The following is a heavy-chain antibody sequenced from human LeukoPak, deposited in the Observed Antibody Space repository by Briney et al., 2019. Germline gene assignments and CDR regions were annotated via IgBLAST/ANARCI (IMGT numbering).Heavy chain of an antibody. V-gene: IGHV1-18*01. CDR1: GYTFTTYG. Sequence: ASVKVSCRASGYTFTTYGITWVRQAPGQGLEWMGWISPYNINTRFAQNLQDRVTMTTDTSTSTAYMELRSLRSDDTAVYYCARVGVGATMAVDYWGQGTLVTVS. D-gene: IGHD1-26*01. CDR3: ARVGVGATMAVDY. J-gene: IGHJ4*02. CDR2: ISPYNINT.